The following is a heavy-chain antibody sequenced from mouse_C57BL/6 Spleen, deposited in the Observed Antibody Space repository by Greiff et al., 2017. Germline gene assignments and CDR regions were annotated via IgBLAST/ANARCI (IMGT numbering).Heavy chain of an antibody. CDR2: IWRGGST. D-gene: IGHD2-1*01. J-gene: IGHJ4*01. V-gene: IGHV2-5*01. Sequence: VMLVESGPGLVQPSQSLSITCTVSGFSLTSYGVHWVRQSPGKGLEWLGVIWRGGSTDYNAAFMSRLSITKDNSKSQVFFKMNSLQADDTAIYYCAKNDGNYDAMDYWGQGTSVTVSS. CDR1: GFSLTSYG. CDR3: AKNDGNYDAMDY.